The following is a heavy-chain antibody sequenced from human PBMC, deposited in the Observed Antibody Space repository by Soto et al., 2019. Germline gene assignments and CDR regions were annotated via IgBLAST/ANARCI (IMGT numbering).Heavy chain of an antibody. D-gene: IGHD2-2*01. V-gene: IGHV4-34*01. J-gene: IGHJ6*02. CDR3: ASSGVPAAIDYYYGMDV. CDR2: INHSGST. CDR1: GGSFSGYY. Sequence: SDTLSLTCAVYGGSFSGYYWSWIRQPPGKGLERIGEINHSGSTNYNPSLKSRFAISVDTSKNPFSLKLSSVTAAYTAVYYCASSGVPAAIDYYYGMDVWGQGTTVS.